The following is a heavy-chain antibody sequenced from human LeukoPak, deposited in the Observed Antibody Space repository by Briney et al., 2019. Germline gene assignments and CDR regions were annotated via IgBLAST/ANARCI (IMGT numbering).Heavy chain of an antibody. J-gene: IGHJ4*02. V-gene: IGHV3-11*01. CDR1: GFTFSNYA. CDR2: ISRSGSST. Sequence: GGSLRLSCAASGFTFSNYAVSWVRQAPGKGLEWGSYISRSGSSTYYPDSVKGRFTISRDNAKNSLYLQMNSLRAEDTAVYYCATWVKYSWDLRYFDAWGRGTLVTVSS. CDR3: ATWVKYSWDLRYFDA. D-gene: IGHD1-26*01.